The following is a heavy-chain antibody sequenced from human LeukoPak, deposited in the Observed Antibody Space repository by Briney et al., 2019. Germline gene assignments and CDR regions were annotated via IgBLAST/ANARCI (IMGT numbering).Heavy chain of an antibody. CDR2: TYFGGTT. Sequence: PGGSLRLSCVASGFAINTNYMNWVRQAPGKELEWVSITYFGGTTYYADSVKGRFTISRDNSKNTLYLQMNSLRADDTAVYYCARDSEGDGYNFDTWGRGTRVTVSS. V-gene: IGHV3-53*01. CDR1: GFAINTNY. CDR3: ARDSEGDGYNFDT. D-gene: IGHD5-24*01. J-gene: IGHJ5*02.